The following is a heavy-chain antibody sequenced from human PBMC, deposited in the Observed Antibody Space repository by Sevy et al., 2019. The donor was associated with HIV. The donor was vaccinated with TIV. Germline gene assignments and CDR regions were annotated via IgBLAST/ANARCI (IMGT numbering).Heavy chain of an antibody. CDR3: ARNEGSSWDLLHYYGMDV. D-gene: IGHD6-13*01. Sequence: ASVKVSCKASGYTFTGYYMHWVRQAPGQGLEWMGRINPNSGGTNYAQKFQGRVTMTRDTSISTAYMELSRLRSDDTVVYYCARNEGSSWDLLHYYGMDVWGQGTTVTVSS. CDR1: GYTFTGYY. V-gene: IGHV1-2*05. CDR2: INPNSGGT. J-gene: IGHJ6*02.